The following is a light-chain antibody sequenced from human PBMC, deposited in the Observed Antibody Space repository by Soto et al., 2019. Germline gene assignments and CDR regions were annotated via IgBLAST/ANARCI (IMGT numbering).Light chain of an antibody. J-gene: IGLJ1*01. Sequence: QSARTQPRSVSGSPGQSFTIACTGTISDVAAYRYVSWYQQHPGKATKVIIYDVTQRPSGVPDRFYGSKSGNEASLTISGLQADDEADYYCCSYAGSHTKYVFGTGTKVT. CDR3: CSYAGSHTKYV. CDR1: ISDVAAYRY. CDR2: DVT. V-gene: IGLV2-11*01.